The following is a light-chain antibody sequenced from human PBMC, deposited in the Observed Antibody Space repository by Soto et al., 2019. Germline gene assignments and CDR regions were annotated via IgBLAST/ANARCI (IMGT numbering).Light chain of an antibody. J-gene: IGLJ3*02. CDR2: EVS. CDR1: SSDVGAYKF. V-gene: IGLV2-14*01. CDR3: SSYTSTSTPWV. Sequence: QSALTQPASVSGSPGQSITIFCSGTSSDVGAYKFVSWYRHHPGKAPQVMIYEVSNRPSGVSNCFSGSKSGNTASLTISGLQPEDEGDYYCSSYTSTSTPWVFGGGTKLTVL.